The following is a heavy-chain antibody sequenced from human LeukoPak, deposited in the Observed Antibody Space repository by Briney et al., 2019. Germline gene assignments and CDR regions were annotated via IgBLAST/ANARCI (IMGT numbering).Heavy chain of an antibody. J-gene: IGHJ4*02. D-gene: IGHD3-10*01. Sequence: GWSLRLSCAAAGCTFSDYYMSWIRQAPGKGLEWVSYISSSSSYTNYADSVKGRFTISRDNAKNSLYLQMNSLRAEDTAVYYCARRSSGSYYRYFDYWGQGTLVTVSS. CDR2: ISSSSSYT. V-gene: IGHV3-11*06. CDR3: ARRSSGSYYRYFDY. CDR1: GCTFSDYY.